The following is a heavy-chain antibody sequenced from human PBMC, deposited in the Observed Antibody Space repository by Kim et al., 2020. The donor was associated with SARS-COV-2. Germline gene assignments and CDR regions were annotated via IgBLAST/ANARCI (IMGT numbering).Heavy chain of an antibody. D-gene: IGHD2-15*01. CDR2: IYYSGST. V-gene: IGHV4-39*01. CDR1: GGSISSSSYY. Sequence: SETLSLTCTVSGGSISSSSYYWGWIRQPPGKGLEWIGSIYYSGSTYYNPSLKSRVTISVHTSKNQFSLKLSSVTAADTAVYYCAVVARGAFDIWGQGTMV. CDR3: AVVARGAFDI. J-gene: IGHJ3*02.